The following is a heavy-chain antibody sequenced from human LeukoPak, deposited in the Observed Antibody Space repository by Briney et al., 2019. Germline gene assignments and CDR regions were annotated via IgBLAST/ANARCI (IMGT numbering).Heavy chain of an antibody. D-gene: IGHD5-24*01. CDR1: GGSFSGYY. CDR2: INHSGST. CDR3: ARGGDGYKWSYFDY. Sequence: SETLSLTCAVYGGSFSGYYWSWIRQPPGKGLEWIGEINHSGSTNYNPSLKSRVTISVDTSKNQFSLKLSSVTAADTAVYYCARGGDGYKWSYFDYWGQGTLVTVSS. J-gene: IGHJ4*02. V-gene: IGHV4-34*01.